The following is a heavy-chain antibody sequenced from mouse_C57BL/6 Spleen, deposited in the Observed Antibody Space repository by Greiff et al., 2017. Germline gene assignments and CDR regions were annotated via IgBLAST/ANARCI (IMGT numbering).Heavy chain of an antibody. CDR3: ARHPGITTVVAGDWYFDV. J-gene: IGHJ1*03. D-gene: IGHD1-1*01. CDR2: ISSGGSYT. CDR1: GFTFSSYG. Sequence: EVKVVESGGDLVKPGGSLKLSCAASGFTFSSYGMSWVRQTPDKRLEWVATISSGGSYTYYPDSVKGRFTISRDNAKNTLYLQMSSLKSEDTAMYYCARHPGITTVVAGDWYFDVWGTGTTVTVSS. V-gene: IGHV5-6*01.